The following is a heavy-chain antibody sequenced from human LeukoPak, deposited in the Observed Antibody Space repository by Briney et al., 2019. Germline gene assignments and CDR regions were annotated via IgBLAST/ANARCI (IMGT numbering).Heavy chain of an antibody. V-gene: IGHV3-7*04. CDR2: IKEDGTGK. J-gene: IGHJ6*02. CDR1: GYSFTSYW. Sequence: GESLKISCKGSGYSFTSYWISWVRQAPGKGLEWLANIKEDGTGKNHVDSVKGRFTISRDNAKNSLYLQMNGLRAEDTAVYYCARETPQQLVAMDVWGQGTTVTVSS. D-gene: IGHD6-13*01. CDR3: ARETPQQLVAMDV.